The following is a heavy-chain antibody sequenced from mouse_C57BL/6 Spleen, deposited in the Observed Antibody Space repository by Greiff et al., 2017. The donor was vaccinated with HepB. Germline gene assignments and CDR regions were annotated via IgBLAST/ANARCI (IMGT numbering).Heavy chain of an antibody. CDR2: INPSSGYT. V-gene: IGHV1-4*01. D-gene: IGHD2-3*01. CDR3: ASGRSTIVTAGAY. CDR1: GYTFTSYT. Sequence: VQLQQSGAELARPGASVKMSCKASGYTFTSYTMHWVKQRPGQGLEWIGYINPSSGYTKYNQKFKDKATLTADKSSSTAYMQLSSLTSEDSAVYYCASGRSTIVTAGAYWGQGTLVTVSA. J-gene: IGHJ3*01.